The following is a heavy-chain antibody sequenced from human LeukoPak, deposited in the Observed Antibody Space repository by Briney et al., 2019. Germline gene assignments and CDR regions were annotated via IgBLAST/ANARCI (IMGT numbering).Heavy chain of an antibody. D-gene: IGHD6-19*01. CDR3: ARGARSTSSGWFYFDY. J-gene: IGHJ4*02. CDR1: GDSVSSTSVA. Sequence: SQTLSLTCAISGDSVSSTSVAWIWIRQSPSRGLEWLGRTYYRSKWYNDYAVSVKSRITIAPDTSKNQFSLQLTSMTPEDAAMYYCARGARSTSSGWFYFDYWDQGALVTVSS. CDR2: TYYRSKWYN. V-gene: IGHV6-1*01.